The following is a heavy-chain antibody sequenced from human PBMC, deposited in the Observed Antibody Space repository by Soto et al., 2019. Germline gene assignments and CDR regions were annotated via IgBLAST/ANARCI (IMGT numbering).Heavy chain of an antibody. D-gene: IGHD5-12*01. CDR2: VGSSSVYI. J-gene: IGHJ5*02. Sequence: EVQLVESGGGLVKPGGSLRLSCAASGFTFSSYTMDWVRQAPGKGLEWVSSVGSSSVYIYYADSVKGRFTIARDNANNSLYLQMNSMKDEDTAMYYCARGGSGYYGGAGWLGPWGQGTLVTVSS. CDR3: ARGGSGYYGGAGWLGP. CDR1: GFTFSSYT. V-gene: IGHV3-21*01.